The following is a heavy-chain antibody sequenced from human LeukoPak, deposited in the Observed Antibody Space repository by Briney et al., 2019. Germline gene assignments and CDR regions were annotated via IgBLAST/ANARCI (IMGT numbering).Heavy chain of an antibody. D-gene: IGHD4-11*01. CDR2: MNPNSGNT. V-gene: IGHV1-8*01. CDR3: AVRLTSVTAFDS. J-gene: IGHJ4*02. Sequence: ASVKVSCKASGYTFTSYDINWVRQATGQGLEWMGWMNPNSGNTGYAQKFQARVTMTADTSIDTAYLEISSLRSEDTAVYYCAVRLTSVTAFDSWGQGTLVTVSS. CDR1: GYTFTSYD.